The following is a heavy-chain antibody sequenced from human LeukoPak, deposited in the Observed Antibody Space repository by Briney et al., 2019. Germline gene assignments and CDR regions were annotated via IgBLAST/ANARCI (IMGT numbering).Heavy chain of an antibody. Sequence: PGGSLRLSCAASGFTFSTYGMSWVRQAPGKGLEWVSAISGSGDSTYYADSVKGRFTISRDNSKNTLYLQMKSLRAEHTAVYYCAKGGGYEAQYYYYYLDVWGKGTTVTISS. CDR2: ISGSGDST. CDR1: GFTFSTYG. CDR3: AKGGGYEAQYYYYYLDV. V-gene: IGHV3-23*01. J-gene: IGHJ6*03. D-gene: IGHD5-12*01.